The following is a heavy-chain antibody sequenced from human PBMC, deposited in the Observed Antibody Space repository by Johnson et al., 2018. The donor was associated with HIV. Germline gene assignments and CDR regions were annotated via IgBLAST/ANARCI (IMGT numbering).Heavy chain of an antibody. CDR2: ISWKGGST. CDR1: GLSVSINY. CDR3: ARDTVRGELELPDGFDI. D-gene: IGHD1-7*01. J-gene: IGHJ3*02. V-gene: IGHV3-20*04. Sequence: VQLVESGGGLVQPGGSLRLSCAVSGLSVSINYITWVRQAPGKGLEWVSGISWKGGSTGYADSVKGRFTISKDNAKNSLYLQMNSLRVDDTAVYYCARDTVRGELELPDGFDIWGQGTMVTVSS.